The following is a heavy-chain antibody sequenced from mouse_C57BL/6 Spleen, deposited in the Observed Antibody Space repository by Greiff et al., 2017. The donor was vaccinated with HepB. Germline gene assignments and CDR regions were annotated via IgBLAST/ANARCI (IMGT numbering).Heavy chain of an antibody. CDR3: ARLYGYDHYYFDY. CDR1: GFTFSDYG. CDR2: ISSGSSTI. J-gene: IGHJ2*01. D-gene: IGHD2-2*01. Sequence: EVQRVESGGGLVKPGGSLKLSCAASGFTFSDYGMHWVRQAPEKGLEWVAYISSGSSTIYYADTVKGRFTISRDNAKNTLFLQMTSLRSEDTAMYYCARLYGYDHYYFDYWGQGTTLTVSS. V-gene: IGHV5-17*01.